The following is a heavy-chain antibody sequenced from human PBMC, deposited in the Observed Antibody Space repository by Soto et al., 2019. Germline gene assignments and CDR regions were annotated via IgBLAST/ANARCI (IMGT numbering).Heavy chain of an antibody. J-gene: IGHJ4*02. CDR3: ARVLTTVTNTFDY. D-gene: IGHD4-17*01. Sequence: SETLSLTCTVSGGSISSYYWSWIRQPPGKGLEWIGYIYYSGSTNYNPSLKSRVTISVDTSKNQFSLKLSSVTAADTAVYYCARVLTTVTNTFDYWGQGTLVTVSS. CDR2: IYYSGST. V-gene: IGHV4-59*12. CDR1: GGSISSYY.